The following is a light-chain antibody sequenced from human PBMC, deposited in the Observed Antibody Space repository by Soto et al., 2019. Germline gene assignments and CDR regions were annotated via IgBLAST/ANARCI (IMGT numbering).Light chain of an antibody. CDR1: QTVRSNY. CDR3: QQYGSLPRT. Sequence: ENVLTQSPGTLSLSPGERATLSCRASQTVRSNYLAWYQQKPGQTPRLLIYEASSRFTGIPDRFTGSGSGTDFTLSINRLEPEDFVIYFCQQYGSLPRTFGQGSKVEVK. J-gene: IGKJ1*01. V-gene: IGKV3-20*01. CDR2: EAS.